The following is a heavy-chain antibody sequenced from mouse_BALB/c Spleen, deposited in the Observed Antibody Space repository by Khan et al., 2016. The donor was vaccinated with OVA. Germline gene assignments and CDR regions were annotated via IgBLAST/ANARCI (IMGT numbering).Heavy chain of an antibody. CDR1: GLSLTNYG. CDR3: AIIYYGYDWFTY. D-gene: IGHD2-2*01. Sequence: QVQLKQSGPGLVAPSQSLSITCTVSGLSLTNYGISWIRQPPGKGLEWLGVIWGAGSTNYHSALISRLSINKDNSKSQVFLKLNSLQTDDTATYYCAIIYYGYDWFTYGGQGTLVTVSA. V-gene: IGHV2-3*01. CDR2: IWGAGST. J-gene: IGHJ3*01.